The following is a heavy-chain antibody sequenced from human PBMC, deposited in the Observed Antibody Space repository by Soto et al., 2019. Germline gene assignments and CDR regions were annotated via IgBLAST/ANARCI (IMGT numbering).Heavy chain of an antibody. D-gene: IGHD3-10*01. CDR3: ARDLGHLVRGVIVNWFDP. V-gene: IGHV4-61*08. J-gene: IGHJ5*02. CDR1: GGSISSGGYS. CDR2: IYYSGST. Sequence: SETLSLTCSVSGGSISSGGYSWSWIRQPPGKGLEWIGYIYYSGSTNYNPSLKSRVTISVDTSKNQFSLKLSSVTAADTAVYYCARDLGHLVRGVIVNWFDPWGQGTQVTVSS.